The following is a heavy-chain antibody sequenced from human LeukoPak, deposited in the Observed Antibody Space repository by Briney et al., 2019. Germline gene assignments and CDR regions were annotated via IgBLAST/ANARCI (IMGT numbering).Heavy chain of an antibody. D-gene: IGHD3-10*01. V-gene: IGHV3-15*01. J-gene: IGHJ4*02. Sequence: GGSLRLSCAASGFTFSNAWMSWVRQAPGKGLEWVGRIKSKTDGGTTDYAAPVKGRFTISRDDSKNTLYLQMNSLKTEDTAVYYCTTVRIRELLRSHFDYWGQGTLVTVSS. CDR2: IKSKTDGGTT. CDR3: TTVRIRELLRSHFDY. CDR1: GFTFSNAW.